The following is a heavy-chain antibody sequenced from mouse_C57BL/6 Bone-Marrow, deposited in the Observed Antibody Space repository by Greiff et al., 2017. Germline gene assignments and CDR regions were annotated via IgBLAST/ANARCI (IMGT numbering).Heavy chain of an antibody. CDR2: ISNGGGST. V-gene: IGHV5-12*01. J-gene: IGHJ2*01. D-gene: IGHD4-1*01. CDR3: ARQLGED. Sequence: EVQLVESGGGLVQPGGSLKLSCAASGFTFSDYYMYWVRQTPEKRLEWVAYISNGGGSTYYPDTVKGRFTISRDNAKNTLYLQMSRLKSEDTAMYYCARQLGEDWGQGTTLTVSS. CDR1: GFTFSDYY.